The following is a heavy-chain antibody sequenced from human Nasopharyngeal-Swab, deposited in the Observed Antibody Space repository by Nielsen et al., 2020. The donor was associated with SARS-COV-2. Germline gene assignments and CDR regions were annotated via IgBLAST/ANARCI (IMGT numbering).Heavy chain of an antibody. CDR1: GFTFSWHW. CDR3: ARGGRNSYGYVDP. D-gene: IGHD5-18*01. Sequence: GGSLRLSCAASGFTFSWHWMHWVRQAPGKGLVWVSRMNSDGGSTTYADSVKGRFTISRDNAKNTLYLQMNSLRAEDTAVYYCARGGRNSYGYVDPWGQGTLVTVSS. J-gene: IGHJ5*02. V-gene: IGHV3-74*01. CDR2: MNSDGGST.